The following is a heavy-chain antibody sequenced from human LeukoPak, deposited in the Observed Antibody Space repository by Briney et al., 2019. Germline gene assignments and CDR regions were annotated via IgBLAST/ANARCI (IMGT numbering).Heavy chain of an antibody. V-gene: IGHV6-1*01. J-gene: IGHJ4*02. CDR2: TYYRSKWYH. CDR3: SREDPSGYSNV. CDR1: GDRVSSTSST. Sequence: SQTLSLTCGISGDRVSSTSSTWNGIRQSPSRVLEWLGRTYYRSKWYHNYAVSVETRITINPDTSKNQFSLQLTFVTPEDTAMYYCSREDPSGYSNVWGQGTLVTVSS. D-gene: IGHD6-13*01.